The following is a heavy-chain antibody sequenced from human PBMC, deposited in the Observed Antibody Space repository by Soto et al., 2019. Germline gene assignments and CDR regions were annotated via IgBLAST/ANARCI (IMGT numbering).Heavy chain of an antibody. CDR2: SIPIFGTA. CDR3: ARHNTPYYCDSSGYSTGSDY. V-gene: IGHV1-69*01. Sequence: QVQLVQSGAEVKKPGSSVKVSCKASGGTFSSYAISWVRQAPGQGLEWMGGSIPIFGTANYAQKFQGRVTITADESTSTAYVELGSMRCEGTAVYYCARHNTPYYCDSSGYSTGSDYWGQGNLVTVSA. D-gene: IGHD3-22*01. CDR1: GGTFSSYA. J-gene: IGHJ4*02.